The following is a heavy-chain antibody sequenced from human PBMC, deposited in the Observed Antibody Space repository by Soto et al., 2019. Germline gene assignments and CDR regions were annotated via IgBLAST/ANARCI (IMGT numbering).Heavy chain of an antibody. CDR3: ARDFAVAGPDY. CDR1: GFIFTSCG. D-gene: IGHD6-19*01. J-gene: IGHJ4*02. CDR2: IWYDGSTK. Sequence: QVQLVESGGGVVQPGRSLRLSCAASGFIFTSCGMHWVRQAPGKGLEWVALIWYDGSTKYYADSVKGRFTISSDNIKNMVFLQMNSLRAEDTAVYYCARDFAVAGPDYWGQGTLVTVSS. V-gene: IGHV3-33*01.